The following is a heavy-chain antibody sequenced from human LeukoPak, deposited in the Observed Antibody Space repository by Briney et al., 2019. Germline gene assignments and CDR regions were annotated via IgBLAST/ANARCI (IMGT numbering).Heavy chain of an antibody. CDR1: GVSITSYY. V-gene: IGHV4-59*13. CDR2: IHSRGTT. J-gene: IGHJ4*02. Sequence: SETLSLTCSVSGVSITSYYWNWIRQSPGKGLEWLGNIHSRGTTNYNPSLKSRVTLSLDTSKSQFALKVTSVTAADTAVYYCARVALSSSPDYWGQGTLVTVSS. CDR3: ARVALSSSPDY. D-gene: IGHD6-13*01.